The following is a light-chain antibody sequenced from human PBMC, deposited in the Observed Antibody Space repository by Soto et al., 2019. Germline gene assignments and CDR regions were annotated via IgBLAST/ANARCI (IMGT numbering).Light chain of an antibody. V-gene: IGKV3-15*01. CDR2: GAS. J-gene: IGKJ1*01. CDR3: QQYNNGWT. CDR1: QSVSSN. Sequence: EIVMTQSPATLSVSPGERATLSCRARQSVSSNLAWYQQKPGQAPRLLIYGASTRATGIPARFSGSGSGTDFTLTISSLQSEDFAVYYCQQYNNGWTFGQGTKVEIK.